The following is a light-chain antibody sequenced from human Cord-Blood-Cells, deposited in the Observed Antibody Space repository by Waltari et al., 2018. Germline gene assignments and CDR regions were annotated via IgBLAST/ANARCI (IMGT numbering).Light chain of an antibody. CDR1: QSISSY. Sequence: DIQMPQSPSSLSASVGDRVPITCRASQSISSYLNWYQQKPGKAPNLLIYASSSLQSGVPSRFSGSGSGTDFTLTISSLQPEDFATYYCQQSYSTPRALTFGGGTKVEIK. CDR2: ASS. J-gene: IGKJ4*01. V-gene: IGKV1-39*01. CDR3: QQSYSTPRALT.